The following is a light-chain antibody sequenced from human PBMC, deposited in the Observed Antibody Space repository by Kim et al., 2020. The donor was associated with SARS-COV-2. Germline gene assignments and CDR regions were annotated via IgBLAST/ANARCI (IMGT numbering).Light chain of an antibody. V-gene: IGKV3-15*01. J-gene: IGKJ1*01. CDR3: QQYNNWRT. Sequence: EIVMTQSPATLSVSPGERATLSCRASQSVSSNLAWYQQKPGQAPRLLIYGASTRATGIPARFSGSGSGTEFTLTISSLQSEDFAVYYCQQYNNWRTFGQGTKVYIK. CDR2: GAS. CDR1: QSVSSN.